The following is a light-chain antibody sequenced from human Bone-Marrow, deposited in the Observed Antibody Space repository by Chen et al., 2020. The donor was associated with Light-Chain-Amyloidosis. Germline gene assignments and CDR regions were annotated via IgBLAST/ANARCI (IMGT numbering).Light chain of an antibody. CDR2: RNN. CDR3: AAWDGSLSGYV. Sequence: QSVLTQPPSASGTPGQRVTISCSGASSNIGINYVYWYQQFPGAAPNLLNHRNNQRPSGGPDRFSASTSGTSAFLAIGGLRSEDEADYYCAAWDGSLSGYVFGTGTKVIVL. J-gene: IGLJ1*01. V-gene: IGLV1-47*01. CDR1: SSNIGINY.